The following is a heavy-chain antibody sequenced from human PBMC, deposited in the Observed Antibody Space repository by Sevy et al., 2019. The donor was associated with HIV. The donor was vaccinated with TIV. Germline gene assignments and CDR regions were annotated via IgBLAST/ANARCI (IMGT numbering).Heavy chain of an antibody. CDR2: IRNKADSYTT. J-gene: IGHJ5*02. V-gene: IGHV3-72*01. CDR1: GFTFSDHY. Sequence: GGSLRLSCAASGFTFSDHYMEWVRQAPGKGLEWVGRIRNKADSYTTEYAASVKGRFPIARDDSKNSLYLQMNSLRTGKVAGNYWATHAGIAAAGRVLDSWGQETRATSPQ. CDR3: ATHAGIAAAGRVLDS. D-gene: IGHD6-13*01.